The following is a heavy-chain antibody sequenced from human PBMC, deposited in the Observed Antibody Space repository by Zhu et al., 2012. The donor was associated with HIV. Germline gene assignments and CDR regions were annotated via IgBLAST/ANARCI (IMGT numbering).Heavy chain of an antibody. Sequence: QVQLQQWGAGLLKPSETLSLSCAVYGGSFSGHYWSWIRQPPGKGLEWIGEINHSGSTNYNPSLKSRVTISVDKSKNXFFLKVKSLTAADTAMYYCARGTYGATVVTPFDIWGQGTLVTVSS. CDR1: GGSFSGHY. CDR3: ARGTYGATVVTPFDI. V-gene: IGHV4-34*01. J-gene: IGHJ4*02. D-gene: IGHD4-23*01. CDR2: INHSGST.